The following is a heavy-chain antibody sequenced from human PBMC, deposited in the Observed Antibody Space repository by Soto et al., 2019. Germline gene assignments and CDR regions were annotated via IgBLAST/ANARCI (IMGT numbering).Heavy chain of an antibody. V-gene: IGHV3-30*18. CDR2: ISYDGSNK. Sequence: GGSLRLSCAASGFTFSSYGMHWVRQAPGKGLEWVAVISYDGSNKYYADSVKGRFTISRDNSKNTLYLQMNSLRAEDTAVYYCAKDLEDRGYPNGLDYWGQGTVVTVSS. CDR3: AKDLEDRGYPNGLDY. D-gene: IGHD5-18*01. CDR1: GFTFSSYG. J-gene: IGHJ4*02.